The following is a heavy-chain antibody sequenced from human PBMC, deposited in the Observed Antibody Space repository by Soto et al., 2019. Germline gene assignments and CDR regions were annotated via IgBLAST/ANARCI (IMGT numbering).Heavy chain of an antibody. CDR1: GDSVSSNSAA. J-gene: IGHJ6*02. D-gene: IGHD1-1*01. V-gene: IGHV6-1*01. CDR3: ARGWNPGSLYYYYYGMDV. CDR2: TYYRSKWYN. Sequence: SQTLSLTCAISGDSVSSNSAAWNWIRQSPSRGLEWLGRTYYRSKWYNDYAVSVKSRITINPDTSKNQFSLQLNSVTPEDTAVYYCARGWNPGSLYYYYYGMDVWGQGTTVTVSS.